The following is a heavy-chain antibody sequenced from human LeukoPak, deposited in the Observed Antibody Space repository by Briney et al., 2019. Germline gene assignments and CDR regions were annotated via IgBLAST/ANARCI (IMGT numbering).Heavy chain of an antibody. D-gene: IGHD3-3*01. CDR2: IYYSGST. Sequence: SETLSLTCTVSGGSISSSSYYWGWIRQPPGKGLEWIESIYYSGSTYYNPSLQSRVTISVDTSKNQFSLKLSSVTAADTAVYYCARLGDGGTIFGVATYYFDYWGQGTLVTVCS. J-gene: IGHJ4*02. CDR1: GGSISSSSYY. V-gene: IGHV4-39*01. CDR3: ARLGDGGTIFGVATYYFDY.